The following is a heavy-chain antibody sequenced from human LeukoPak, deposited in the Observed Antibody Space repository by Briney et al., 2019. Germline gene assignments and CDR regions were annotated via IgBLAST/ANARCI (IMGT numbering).Heavy chain of an antibody. D-gene: IGHD3-9*01. J-gene: IGHJ4*02. CDR3: VKGETGYYSLGY. Sequence: GGSLRLSWSASGFTFSSYAMHWVRQAPGKGLEYVSAISSNGGSTYYADSAKGRFTISRDNSKNTLYLQMSSLRAEDTAVYYCVKGETGYYSLGYWGQGTLVTVSS. V-gene: IGHV3-64D*06. CDR1: GFTFSSYA. CDR2: ISSNGGST.